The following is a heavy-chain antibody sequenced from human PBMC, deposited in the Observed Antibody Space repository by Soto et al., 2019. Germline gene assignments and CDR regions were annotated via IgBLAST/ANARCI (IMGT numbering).Heavy chain of an antibody. CDR2: ISSSSSYI. J-gene: IGHJ6*02. D-gene: IGHD2-2*01. Sequence: GGSLRLSCAASGFTFSSYSMNWVRQAPGKGLEWVSSISSSSSYIYYADSVKGRFTISRDNAKNSLYLQMNSLRAEDTAVYYCASYCISTSCASYGMDVWGQGTTVTVSS. V-gene: IGHV3-21*01. CDR3: ASYCISTSCASYGMDV. CDR1: GFTFSSYS.